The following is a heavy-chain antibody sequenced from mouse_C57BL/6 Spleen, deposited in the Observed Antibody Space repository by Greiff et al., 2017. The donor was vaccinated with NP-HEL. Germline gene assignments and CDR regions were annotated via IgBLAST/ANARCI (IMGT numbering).Heavy chain of an antibody. V-gene: IGHV1-81*01. D-gene: IGHD1-1*01. Sequence: VQLQQSGAELARPGASVKLSCKASGYTFTSYGISWVKQRTGQGLEWIGEIYPRSGNTYYNEKFKGKATLTADKSSSTAYMELRSLTSEDSAVYFCASPLTTVVEEWFAYWGQGTLVTVSA. CDR3: ASPLTTVVEEWFAY. CDR2: IYPRSGNT. J-gene: IGHJ3*01. CDR1: GYTFTSYG.